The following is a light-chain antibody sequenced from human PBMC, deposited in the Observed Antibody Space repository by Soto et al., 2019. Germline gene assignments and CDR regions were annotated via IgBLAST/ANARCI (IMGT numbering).Light chain of an antibody. V-gene: IGKV1-5*03. CDR2: KAS. CDR3: HQYYSFPRT. CDR1: QSISSL. Sequence: DIQMTQSPSSLSASVGDRVIITCRASQSISSLLAWYQHKPGKAPKFLIYKASSLQSGVPSRFSGSGSGTEFTLTITSLQPDDFATYYCHQYYSFPRTVGQGTKVDIK. J-gene: IGKJ1*01.